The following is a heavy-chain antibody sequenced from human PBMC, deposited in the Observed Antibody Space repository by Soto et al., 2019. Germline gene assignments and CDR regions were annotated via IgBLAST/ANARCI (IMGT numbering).Heavy chain of an antibody. V-gene: IGHV1-3*01. D-gene: IGHD3-3*01. J-gene: IGHJ6*03. CDR3: ARDVKSRGKYDFWSGYPDFGYYYMDV. CDR1: GYTFTSYA. CDR2: INAGNGNT. Sequence: ASVKVSCKASGYTFTSYAMHWVRQAPGQRLEWMGWINAGNGNTKYSQKFQGRVTITRDTSASTAYMELSSLRSEDTAVYYCARDVKSRGKYDFWSGYPDFGYYYMDVWGKGTTVTVSS.